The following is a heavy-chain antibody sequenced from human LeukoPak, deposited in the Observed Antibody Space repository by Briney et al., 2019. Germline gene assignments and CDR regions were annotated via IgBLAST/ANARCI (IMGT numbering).Heavy chain of an antibody. V-gene: IGHV4-4*07. D-gene: IGHD5-12*01. J-gene: IGHJ4*02. CDR2: IYTSGST. CDR1: GNSFGDYY. CDR3: ARVSGYDWESFYDY. Sequence: SETLSLTCTVSGNSFGDYYWSWIRQPAGKGLEWIGRIYTSGSTTYNPSLESRVTISVDTSKNQFSLKLSSVTAADTAMYYCARVSGYDWESFYDYRGQGSLVTVSS.